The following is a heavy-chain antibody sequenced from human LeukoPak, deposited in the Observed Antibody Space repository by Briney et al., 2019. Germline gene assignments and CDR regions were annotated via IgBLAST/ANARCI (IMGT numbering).Heavy chain of an antibody. CDR3: ARSFYCGSGRALFDY. J-gene: IGHJ4*02. CDR2: INPNSGGT. V-gene: IGHV1-2*02. CDR1: GYTFTGYY. D-gene: IGHD3-10*01. Sequence: ASVKVSCKASGYTFTGYYMHWVRQAPGQGLEWMGWINPNSGGTNYAQKFQGRVTMTRDTSISTAYMELSRLRSDDTAVYYCARSFYCGSGRALFDYWGQGTLVTVSS.